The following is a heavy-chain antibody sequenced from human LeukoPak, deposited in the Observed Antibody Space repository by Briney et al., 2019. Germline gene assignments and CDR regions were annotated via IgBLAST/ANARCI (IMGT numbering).Heavy chain of an antibody. D-gene: IGHD6-6*01. CDR1: GYTFTSYG. CDR2: INPNSGGT. J-gene: IGHJ4*02. Sequence: ASVKVSCKASGYTFTSYGISWVRQAPGQGLEWMGWINPNSGGTNYAQKFQGRVTMTRDTSISTAYMELSRLRSDDTAVYYYARSPRMVFYSSSSDRHFDYWGQGTLVTVSS. CDR3: ARSPRMVFYSSSSDRHFDY. V-gene: IGHV1-2*02.